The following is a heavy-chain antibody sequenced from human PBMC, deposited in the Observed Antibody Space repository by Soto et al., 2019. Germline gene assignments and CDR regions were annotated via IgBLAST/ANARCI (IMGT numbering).Heavy chain of an antibody. CDR2: IYYSGST. Sequence: SETLSLTCTVSGGSISSYYWSWIRQPPGKGLEWIGYIYYSGSTNYNPSLKSRVTISVDTSKNQFSLKLSSVTAADTAVYYCARAMYNWNAKTGYYYYYMDVWGKGTTVTVS. D-gene: IGHD1-20*01. CDR3: ARAMYNWNAKTGYYYYYMDV. V-gene: IGHV4-59*01. J-gene: IGHJ6*03. CDR1: GGSISSYY.